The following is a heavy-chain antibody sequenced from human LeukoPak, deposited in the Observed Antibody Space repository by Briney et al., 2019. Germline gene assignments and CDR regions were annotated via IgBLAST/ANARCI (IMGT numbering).Heavy chain of an antibody. J-gene: IGHJ4*02. CDR3: GSTTVTTDYYFDY. CDR1: AFTFSSYT. V-gene: IGHV3-30-3*01. CDR2: ISYDGSNK. D-gene: IGHD4-17*01. Sequence: GGSLRLSCAASAFTFSSYTMHWVRQAPGKGLEWVAVISYDGSNKYYADSVKGRFTISRDNSKNTLYLQMNSLRGEDTAVYYCGSTTVTTDYYFDYWGQGTPVTVSS.